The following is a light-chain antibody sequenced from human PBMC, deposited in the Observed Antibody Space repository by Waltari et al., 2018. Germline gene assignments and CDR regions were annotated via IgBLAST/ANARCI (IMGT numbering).Light chain of an antibody. V-gene: IGKV4-1*01. CDR2: WAP. CDR3: QQYYRSRT. J-gene: IGKJ1*01. Sequence: DIVMTQSPDPLAVSLGARATITCKSSQSVLYNSNDKNYLAWYQQKPGQPPKLLIYWAPTRESGVPDRFSGSGSGTDFTLTISSLQAEDVAVYYCQQYYRSRTFGQGTKVEIK. CDR1: QSVLYNSNDKNY.